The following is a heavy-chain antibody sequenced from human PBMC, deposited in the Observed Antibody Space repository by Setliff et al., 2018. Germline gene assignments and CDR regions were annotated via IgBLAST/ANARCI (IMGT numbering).Heavy chain of an antibody. V-gene: IGHV4-38-2*01. CDR1: GYSISSGYY. CDR3: ARHVNGSGKCYNWFDP. Sequence: SETLSLTCAVSGYSISSGYYWGWIRQPPGKGLEWIGSIYHSGSTYYNPSLKSRVTISVDTSKNQFSLKLSSVTAADTAVYYCARHVNGSGKCYNWFDPWGQGTLVTVSS. D-gene: IGHD3-10*01. J-gene: IGHJ5*02. CDR2: IYHSGST.